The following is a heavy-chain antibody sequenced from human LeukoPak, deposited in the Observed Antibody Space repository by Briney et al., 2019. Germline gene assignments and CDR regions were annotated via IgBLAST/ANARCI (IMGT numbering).Heavy chain of an antibody. V-gene: IGHV3-21*01. CDR1: GFTFSSYS. J-gene: IGHJ4*02. Sequence: GGSLRLSCAASGFTFSSYSMNWVRQAPGKGVEWVSSISSSSSYIYYADSVKGRFTISRDNAKNSLYLQMNSLRAEDTAVYYCASRYNTAMAPFDYWGQGTLVTVSS. D-gene: IGHD5-18*01. CDR2: ISSSSSYI. CDR3: ASRYNTAMAPFDY.